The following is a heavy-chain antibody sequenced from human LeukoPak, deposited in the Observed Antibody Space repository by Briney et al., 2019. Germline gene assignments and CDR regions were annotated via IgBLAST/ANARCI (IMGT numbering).Heavy chain of an antibody. Sequence: SETLSLTCAVYGGSFSGYYWSWIRQPPGKGLEWIGEINHSGSTNYNPSLKSRVTISVDTSKNQFSLKLSSVTAADTAVYYCARSPAAADLFYYYYYYMDVWGKGTTVTVSS. D-gene: IGHD6-13*01. J-gene: IGHJ6*03. V-gene: IGHV4-34*01. CDR2: INHSGST. CDR1: GGSFSGYY. CDR3: ARSPAAADLFYYYYYYMDV.